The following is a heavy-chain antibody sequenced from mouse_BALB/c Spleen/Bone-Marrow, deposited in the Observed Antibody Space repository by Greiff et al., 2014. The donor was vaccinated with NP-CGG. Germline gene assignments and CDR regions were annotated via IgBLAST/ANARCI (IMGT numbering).Heavy chain of an antibody. Sequence: VKLMESGAELVRPGTSVKVSCKASGYAFTNYWIEWIKQRPGQGLEWIGVINPGSGGINYNEKFKGKATLTADKSSSTAYVQLSSLTSDDSAVYFCARELVRGMDYWGQGTSVAVSS. D-gene: IGHD2-12*01. J-gene: IGHJ4*01. CDR1: GYAFTNYW. V-gene: IGHV1-54*01. CDR2: INPGSGGI. CDR3: ARELVRGMDY.